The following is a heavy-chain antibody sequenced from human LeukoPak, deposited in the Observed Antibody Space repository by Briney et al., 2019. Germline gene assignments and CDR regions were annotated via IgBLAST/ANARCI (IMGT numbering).Heavy chain of an antibody. CDR1: GYTFTIYG. CDR2: ISAYNGNT. V-gene: IGHV1-18*01. D-gene: IGHD5-12*01. Sequence: ASVTVSCTASGYTFTIYGISWVRQAPGQGLEWMGWISAYNGNTNYAQKLQGRVTMTTDTSTSTAYMELRSLRSDDTAVYYCARDRAVAKPGGYYYYGMDVWGQGTTVTVSS. CDR3: ARDRAVAKPGGYYYYGMDV. J-gene: IGHJ6*02.